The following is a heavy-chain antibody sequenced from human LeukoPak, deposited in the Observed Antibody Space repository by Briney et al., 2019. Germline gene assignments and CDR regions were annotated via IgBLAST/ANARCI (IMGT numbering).Heavy chain of an antibody. D-gene: IGHD3-16*01. CDR2: ISAHNGDT. CDR3: ARESPQRYYYYDSDV. CDR1: GYIFTNKG. V-gene: IGHV1-18*01. Sequence: ASVNVSCKASGYIFTNKGISWVRQAPGQGLEWMGWISAHNGDTNYEQKFQGRVTMTTDTSTSTAFLELRSLRSDDTAVYYCARESPQRYYYYDSDVWGQGTTVTVSS. J-gene: IGHJ6*02.